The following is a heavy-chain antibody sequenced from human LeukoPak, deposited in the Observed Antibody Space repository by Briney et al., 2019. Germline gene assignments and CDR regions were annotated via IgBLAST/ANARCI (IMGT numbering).Heavy chain of an antibody. J-gene: IGHJ4*02. CDR3: ARDPNYGDYADY. D-gene: IGHD4-17*01. Sequence: GGSLRLSCAASGFTFSSYWMPWVRQAPGKGLVWVSRINSDGSSTSYADSVKGRFTISRDNAKNTLYLQMNSLRAEDTAVYYCARDPNYGDYADYWGQGTLVTVSS. V-gene: IGHV3-74*01. CDR1: GFTFSSYW. CDR2: INSDGSST.